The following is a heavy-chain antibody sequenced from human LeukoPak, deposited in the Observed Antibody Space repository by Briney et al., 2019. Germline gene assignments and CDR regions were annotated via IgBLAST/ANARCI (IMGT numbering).Heavy chain of an antibody. CDR3: ARGTYYDILTGYFNWFDP. D-gene: IGHD3-9*01. Sequence: GGSLRLSCTVSEFTFDDYAMHWVRQAPGKGLEWVSGISWDSTSVDYADSVKGRFTISRDNAKNSLYLQMNSLRTEDTAVYYCARGTYYDILTGYFNWFDPWGQGTLVTVSS. CDR2: ISWDSTSV. J-gene: IGHJ5*02. V-gene: IGHV3-9*01. CDR1: EFTFDDYA.